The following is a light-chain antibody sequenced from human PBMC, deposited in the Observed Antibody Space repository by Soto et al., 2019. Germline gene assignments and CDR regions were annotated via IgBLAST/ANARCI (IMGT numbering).Light chain of an antibody. V-gene: IGLV2-14*03. Sequence: QSALTQPASVSGSPGQSITISCTGTSSDVGGYNFVSWYQQHPGEAPKLMIYDVTNRPSGVSNRFSGSKSGNTASLTISGLQAEDEAHYYCSSYTSTNTQLFGGGTKLTVL. CDR3: SSYTSTNTQL. CDR1: SSDVGGYNF. CDR2: DVT. J-gene: IGLJ2*01.